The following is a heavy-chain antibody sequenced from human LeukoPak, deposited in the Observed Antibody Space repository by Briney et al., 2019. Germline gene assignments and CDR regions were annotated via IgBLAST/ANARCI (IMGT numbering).Heavy chain of an antibody. CDR3: ARLPLSYGDYDY. D-gene: IGHD4-17*01. J-gene: IGHJ4*02. Sequence: PSETLSLTCTVSGGSISSYYWNWIRQPAGKGLEWIGRIYTSGSTKYNPSLKSRVTMSVDTSKNQVSLKLSSVTAADTAVYYCARLPLSYGDYDYWGQGTLVTVSS. V-gene: IGHV4-4*07. CDR2: IYTSGST. CDR1: GGSISSYY.